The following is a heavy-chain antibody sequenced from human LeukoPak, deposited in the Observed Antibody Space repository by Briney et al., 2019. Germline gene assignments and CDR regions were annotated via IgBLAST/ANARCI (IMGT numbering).Heavy chain of an antibody. V-gene: IGHV3-30-3*01. CDR3: ARCSDSDCYDY. D-gene: IGHD3-22*01. CDR2: KSYDGINK. Sequence: PGGSLRLSCAASGFTFSTYAMHWVRQAPGKGLEWVGVKSYDGINKYYADSVKGRFTISRDNSKNTLYLQMNSLRAEDTAVYYCARCSDSDCYDYWGQGTLVTVSS. J-gene: IGHJ4*02. CDR1: GFTFSTYA.